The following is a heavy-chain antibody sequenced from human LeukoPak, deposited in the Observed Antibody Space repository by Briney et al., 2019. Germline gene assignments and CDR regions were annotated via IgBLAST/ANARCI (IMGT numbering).Heavy chain of an antibody. CDR3: AILMDYEHPIP. J-gene: IGHJ5*02. CDR1: GYTFTSYD. CDR2: MNPNSGNT. D-gene: IGHD2-8*01. Sequence: ASVKVSCKASGYTFTSYDINWVRQATGQGLEWMGWMNPNSGNTGYAQKFQGRVTITRNTSISTAYMELSSLRSDDTAVYYCAILMDYEHPIPWGQGTLVTVSS. V-gene: IGHV1-8*03.